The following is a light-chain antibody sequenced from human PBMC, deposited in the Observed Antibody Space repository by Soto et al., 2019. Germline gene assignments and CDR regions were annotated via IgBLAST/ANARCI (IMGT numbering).Light chain of an antibody. J-gene: IGKJ4*01. CDR2: DAS. CDR3: QQFGSSPRLT. CDR1: QSVSSIN. Sequence: EIVLAQSPGTLSLSPGERATLSCRASQSVSSINLAWYQQKPGQAPRLLIFDASNRATGIPDRFSGSGSGRDFTLTISRLEPEDFAMDYCQQFGSSPRLTYGGGTKVHIK. V-gene: IGKV3-20*01.